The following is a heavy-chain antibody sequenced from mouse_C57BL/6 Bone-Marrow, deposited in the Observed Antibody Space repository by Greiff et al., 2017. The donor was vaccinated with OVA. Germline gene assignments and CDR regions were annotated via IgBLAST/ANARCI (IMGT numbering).Heavy chain of an antibody. CDR2: IYPGDGDT. D-gene: IGHD1-1*01. J-gene: IGHJ2*01. CDR1: GYAFSSYW. Sequence: QVQLQQSGAELVKPGASVKLSCKASGYAFSSYWMNWVKQMPGKGLEWIGKIYPGDGDTNYNGKFKGKATLTADKSSSTAYMQLSSLTSEDSAVYYCARGPYGSSSYFDVWGKGTTLTVSS. V-gene: IGHV1-80*01. CDR3: ARGPYGSSSYFDV.